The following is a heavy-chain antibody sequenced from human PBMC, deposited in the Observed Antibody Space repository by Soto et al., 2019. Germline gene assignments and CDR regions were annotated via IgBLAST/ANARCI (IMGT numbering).Heavy chain of an antibody. CDR1: GGSISSSSYY. J-gene: IGHJ4*02. D-gene: IGHD7-27*01. CDR2: IYYSGST. CDR3: ARRHSLTGRFDY. V-gene: IGHV4-39*01. Sequence: SETLSLTCTVSGGSISSSSYYWGWIRHPPGKGLEWIGSIYYSGSTYYNPSLKSRVTISVDTSKNQFSLKLSSVTAADTAVYYCARRHSLTGRFDYWAQGTLVTVSS.